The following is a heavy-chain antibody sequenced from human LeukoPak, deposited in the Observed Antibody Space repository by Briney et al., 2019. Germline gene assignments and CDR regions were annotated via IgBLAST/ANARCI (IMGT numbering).Heavy chain of an antibody. Sequence: GGSLRLSCAASGFTVSSNYMSWVRQAPRKGLEWVSVMYSGGSTYYADSVKGRFTISRDNAKNSLYLQMNSLRAEDTAVYYCARAYATYIDYWGQGTLVTVSS. CDR3: ARAYATYIDY. V-gene: IGHV3-53*01. CDR2: MYSGGST. J-gene: IGHJ4*02. CDR1: GFTVSSNY. D-gene: IGHD2-2*01.